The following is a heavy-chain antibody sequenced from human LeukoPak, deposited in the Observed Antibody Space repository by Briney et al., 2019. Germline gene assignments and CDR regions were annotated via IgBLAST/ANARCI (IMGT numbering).Heavy chain of an antibody. V-gene: IGHV3-30-3*02. CDR1: GFTFSSYA. Sequence: GGSLRLSCAASGFTFSSYAMHWVRQAPGKGLEWVAVISYDGSNKFYADSVKGRFTISRDNSKNTLYLQMNSLRAEDTAVYYCAKSDDSSGYYNAEYFQHWGQGTLVAVSS. CDR3: AKSDDSSGYYNAEYFQH. CDR2: ISYDGSNK. D-gene: IGHD3-22*01. J-gene: IGHJ1*01.